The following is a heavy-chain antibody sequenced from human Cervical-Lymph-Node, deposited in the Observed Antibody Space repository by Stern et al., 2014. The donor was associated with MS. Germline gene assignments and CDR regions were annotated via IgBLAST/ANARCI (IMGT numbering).Heavy chain of an antibody. V-gene: IGHV6-1*01. CDR1: GDSVSSNSAA. CDR3: ARDGEGRGWWFDY. CDR2: TYYRSKWHN. D-gene: IGHD6-19*01. Sequence: QVQLVQSGPGLVKPSQTLSLTCAISGDSVSSNSAAWNWIRQSPSRGLEWLGRTYYRSKWHNDYAESVKSRISINPDTSKSQFPLQLNSVSPEDTAVYYCARDGEGRGWWFDYWGQGTLVTVSS. J-gene: IGHJ4*02.